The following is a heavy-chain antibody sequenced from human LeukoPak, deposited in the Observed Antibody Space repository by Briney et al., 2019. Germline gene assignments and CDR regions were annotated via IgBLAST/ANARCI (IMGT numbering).Heavy chain of an antibody. CDR1: GFTFDDYA. D-gene: IGHD3-22*01. J-gene: IGHJ6*02. CDR3: AKDLSSAITSALVLDV. CDR2: ITWNRDNI. Sequence: PGGSLRLSCTVSGFTFDDYAMHWVRHTPGKGLEWVVGITWNRDNIGYGDSVKGRFTISRDNVKNVLYLQMNSLRPEDTALYYCAKDLSSAITSALVLDVWGQGTTV. V-gene: IGHV3-9*01.